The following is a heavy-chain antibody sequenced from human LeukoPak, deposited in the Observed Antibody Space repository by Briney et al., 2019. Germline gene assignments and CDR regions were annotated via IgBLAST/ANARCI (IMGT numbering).Heavy chain of an antibody. D-gene: IGHD6-19*01. Sequence: PSETLSLTCTVSGGSISSYYWSWFRQSPAKGLEWIGYVYYSGSTKYNPSLKSRVTISVDTSKNQFSLKLSSVTAADTAVYYCARGRYGQWLVRYFDYWGQGTLVTVSS. CDR3: ARGRYGQWLVRYFDY. CDR2: VYYSGST. V-gene: IGHV4-59*12. CDR1: GGSISSYY. J-gene: IGHJ4*02.